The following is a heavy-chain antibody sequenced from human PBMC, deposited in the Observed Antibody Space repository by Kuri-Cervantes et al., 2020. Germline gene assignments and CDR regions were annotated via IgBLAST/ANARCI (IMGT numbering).Heavy chain of an antibody. Sequence: SVKVSCKASGYTFTSYGISWVRQAPGQGLEWMGGIIPIFGTANYAQKFQGRVTITADESTSTAYMELSSLRSEDTAVYYCARCLRARDGYNYNWYFDLWGRGTLVTVSS. J-gene: IGHJ2*01. CDR2: IIPIFGTA. CDR3: ARCLRARDGYNYNWYFDL. V-gene: IGHV1-69*13. CDR1: GYTFTSYG. D-gene: IGHD5-24*01.